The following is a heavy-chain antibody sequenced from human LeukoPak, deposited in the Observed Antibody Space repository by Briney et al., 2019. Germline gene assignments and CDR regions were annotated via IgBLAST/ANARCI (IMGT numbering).Heavy chain of an antibody. CDR2: IRYDGSYK. D-gene: IGHD4-17*01. J-gene: IGHJ6*03. V-gene: IGHV3-30*02. Sequence: PGGSLRLSCAASGFPFRSYAMHWVRQAPGKGLEWVAFIRYDGSYKYYADSVKGRFTISRDNSKNTLYLQMNSLGAEDTAVYYCAKIPYGDYLLDYYYMDVWGKGTTVTISS. CDR3: AKIPYGDYLLDYYYMDV. CDR1: GFPFRSYA.